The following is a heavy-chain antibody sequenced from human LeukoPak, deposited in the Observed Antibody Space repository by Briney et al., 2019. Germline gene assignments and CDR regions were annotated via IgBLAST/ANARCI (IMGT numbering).Heavy chain of an antibody. Sequence: GGSLRLSCAASGFTSSSNSMNWVRQAPGKGLEWVSSISSSSSYIKYADSVKGRFTISRDNAKNTLYLQMNSLRAEDTAVYYCARDLLSSGYYYPIDYWGQGTLVTVSS. CDR1: GFTSSSNS. V-gene: IGHV3-21*01. CDR2: ISSSSSYI. J-gene: IGHJ4*02. D-gene: IGHD3-22*01. CDR3: ARDLLSSGYYYPIDY.